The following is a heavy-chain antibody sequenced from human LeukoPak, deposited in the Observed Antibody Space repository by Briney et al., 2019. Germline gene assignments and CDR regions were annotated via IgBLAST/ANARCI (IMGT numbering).Heavy chain of an antibody. J-gene: IGHJ6*03. V-gene: IGHV4-59*08. CDR2: VYPDGNS. CDR3: ARHERSGYLDYYDYYMDV. Sequence: PSETLSLTCTVSAGSSNGYYWSWIRQSPQTRLEWIGNVYPDGNSKYTPSLASRVTISADTSRNQVSLTLSSVTAADTAVYYCARHERSGYLDYYDYYMDVWGRRTSVTVSS. CDR1: AGSSNGYY. D-gene: IGHD3-3*01.